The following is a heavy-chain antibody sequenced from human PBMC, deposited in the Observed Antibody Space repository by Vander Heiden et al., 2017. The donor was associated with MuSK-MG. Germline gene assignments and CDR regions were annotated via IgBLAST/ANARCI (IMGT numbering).Heavy chain of an antibody. V-gene: IGHV4-34*01. CDR3: PRGGPFTYYYDSSGYLEQNNWFDP. J-gene: IGHJ5*02. CDR2: INHSGST. Sequence: QVQLQQWGAGLLKPSETLSLTCAVYGGSFSGYYWSWIRQPPGKGLEWIGEINHSGSTNYNPSLKSRVTISVYTSKNQFSLKLSSVTAADTAVYYCPRGGPFTYYYDSSGYLEQNNWFDPWGEGPLVTDSS. D-gene: IGHD3-22*01. CDR1: GGSFSGYY.